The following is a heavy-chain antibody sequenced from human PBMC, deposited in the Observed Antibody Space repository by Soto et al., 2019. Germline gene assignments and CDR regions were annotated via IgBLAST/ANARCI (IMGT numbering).Heavy chain of an antibody. CDR2: ISPHNDRT. CDR3: ARDLYYSSGRYFDHDAFDI. V-gene: IGHV1-18*01. CDR1: GYNFTSYG. Sequence: ASVKVSCKASGYNFTSYGISWVRQAPGQGLEWMGWISPHNDRTKYARRFQNRVTMTTETPTSTVYMELGSLRSDDTAVYYCARDLYYSSGRYFDHDAFDIWGQGTVVTVSS. J-gene: IGHJ3*02. D-gene: IGHD6-19*01.